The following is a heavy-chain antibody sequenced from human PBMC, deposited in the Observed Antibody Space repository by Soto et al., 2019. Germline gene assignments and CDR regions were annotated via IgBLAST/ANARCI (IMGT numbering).Heavy chain of an antibody. D-gene: IGHD1-1*01. V-gene: IGHV3-53*01. CDR3: ASWHEREHAYDV. CDR1: GFTVSGKRY. J-gene: IGHJ3*01. CDR2: LYDVDGT. Sequence: GGSLRLSCAAFGFTVSGKRYVAWVRQAPGKGLEWISALYDVDGTFYADSVKGRFTTSSDSSKTTVYLQMNGLRPDDTAVYYCASWHEREHAYDVWGRGTTVTVSS.